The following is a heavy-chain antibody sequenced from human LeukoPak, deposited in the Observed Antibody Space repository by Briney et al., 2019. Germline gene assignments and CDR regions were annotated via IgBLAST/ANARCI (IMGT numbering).Heavy chain of an antibody. CDR2: INVYNGHT. CDR3: VRDSDHAPDY. D-gene: IGHD3-10*01. J-gene: IGHJ4*02. V-gene: IGHV1-18*01. Sequence: ASVRVSCTTSGYIFTNYGVSWVRQAPEQGLECMGWINVYNGHTIYAQEFQGRVTLTTDTSTSTAHMDLRSLRSDDTAVYYCVRDSDHAPDYWGQGTLVTVSS. CDR1: GYIFTNYG.